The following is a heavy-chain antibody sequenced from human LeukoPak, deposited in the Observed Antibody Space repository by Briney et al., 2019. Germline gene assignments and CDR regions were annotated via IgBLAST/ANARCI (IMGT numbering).Heavy chain of an antibody. V-gene: IGHV3-23*01. CDR1: RFTFSIYA. CDR2: IGGSGGST. Sequence: GGSLRLSCAASRFTFSIYAMSWVRQAPGKGLEWVSVIGGSGGSTHYADSVKGRFTISRDNSKKTLYLQMNSLRAEDTAVYYCAKDLGFSSSSISDYWGQGTLVTVSS. D-gene: IGHD6-6*01. CDR3: AKDLGFSSSSISDY. J-gene: IGHJ4*02.